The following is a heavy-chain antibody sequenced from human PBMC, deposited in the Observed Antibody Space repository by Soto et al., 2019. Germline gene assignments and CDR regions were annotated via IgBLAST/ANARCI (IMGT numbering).Heavy chain of an antibody. V-gene: IGHV1-46*01. J-gene: IGHJ4*02. D-gene: IGHD4-17*01. Sequence: GASVKVSCKASGYTFSSYYMHWVRQAPGQGLEWMGTINPSDGSMTYAPQFRGRVSMTADTSINTVYLELTTLTYEDTAVYYCEVTTGYWGQGTMVTVSS. CDR1: GYTFSSYY. CDR3: EVTTGY. CDR2: INPSDGSM.